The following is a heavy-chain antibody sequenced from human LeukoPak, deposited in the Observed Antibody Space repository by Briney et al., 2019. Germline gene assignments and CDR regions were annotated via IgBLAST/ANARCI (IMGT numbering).Heavy chain of an antibody. CDR2: ISWDGTIT. D-gene: IGHD6-6*01. CDR1: GFTFQHYT. Sequence: PGGSLRLSCAASGFTFQHYTMHWVRQVPGKGLEWVSLISWDGTITDYADSVEGRFTVSRDNNKNSLYLQMNSLRIEDTAFYYCGKDIGISSSRTFDRCGQGTLVTVSS. V-gene: IGHV3-43*01. J-gene: IGHJ4*02. CDR3: GKDIGISSSRTFDR.